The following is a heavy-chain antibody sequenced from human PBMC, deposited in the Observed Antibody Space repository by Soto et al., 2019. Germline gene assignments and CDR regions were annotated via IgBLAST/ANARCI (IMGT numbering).Heavy chain of an antibody. D-gene: IGHD2-15*01. CDR1: GFTFSSYA. Sequence: EVQLLESGGGLVQPGGSLRLSCAASGFTFSSYAMSWVRQAPGKGLEWVSAISGSGGSTYYADSVKGRFTISRDNSKNTLYLQMNSLRAEDTAVYYCAKDPRYCSGGSCYSYYYYYMDVLGKGTTGTVSS. J-gene: IGHJ6*03. CDR2: ISGSGGST. V-gene: IGHV3-23*01. CDR3: AKDPRYCSGGSCYSYYYYYMDV.